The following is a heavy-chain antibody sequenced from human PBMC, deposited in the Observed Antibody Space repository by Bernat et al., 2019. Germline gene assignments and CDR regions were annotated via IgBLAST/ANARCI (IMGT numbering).Heavy chain of an antibody. D-gene: IGHD2-15*01. CDR3: ALLEGGSGGSCYSRYGMDV. Sequence: QVTLRESGPALVKPTQTLTLTCTFSGFSLSTSGMCVSWIRQPPGKALGWLARIDWEDHKYYSTSLKTRLTISKDTSKNQVVLTMTNMDPVDTATYYCALLEGGSGGSCYSRYGMDVWGQGTTVTVSS. J-gene: IGHJ6*02. CDR1: GFSLSTSGMC. CDR2: IDWEDHK. V-gene: IGHV2-70*15.